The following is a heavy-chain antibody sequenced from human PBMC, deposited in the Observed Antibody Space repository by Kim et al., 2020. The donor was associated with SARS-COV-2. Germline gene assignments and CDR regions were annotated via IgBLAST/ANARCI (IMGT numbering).Heavy chain of an antibody. Sequence: ASVKVSCKASGYTFTSYDINWVRQATGQGLEWMGWMNPNSGNTGYAQKFQGRVTMTRNTSISTAYMELSSLKSEDTAVYYCARVRRSSWYLAVDYFDYWGQGTLVTVSS. D-gene: IGHD6-13*01. CDR3: ARVRRSSWYLAVDYFDY. CDR2: MNPNSGNT. V-gene: IGHV1-8*01. CDR1: GYTFTSYD. J-gene: IGHJ4*02.